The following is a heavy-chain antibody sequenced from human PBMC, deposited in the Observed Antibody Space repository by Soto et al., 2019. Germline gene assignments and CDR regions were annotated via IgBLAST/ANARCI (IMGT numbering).Heavy chain of an antibody. CDR1: GFTFDDYA. J-gene: IGHJ5*02. V-gene: IGHV3-9*01. CDR3: AKAGLGYCSSTSCYGEDWFDP. Sequence: SLRLSCAASGFTFDDYAMHWVRQAPGKGLEWVSGISWNSGSIGYADSVKGRFTISRDNAKNSLYLQMNSLRAEDTALYYCAKAGLGYCSSTSCYGEDWFDPWGQGTLVTVSS. D-gene: IGHD2-2*03. CDR2: ISWNSGSI.